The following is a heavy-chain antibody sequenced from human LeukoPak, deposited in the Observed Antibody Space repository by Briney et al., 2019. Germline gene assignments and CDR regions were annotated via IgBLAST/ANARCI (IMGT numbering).Heavy chain of an antibody. CDR1: GGSISSYY. Sequence: SETLSLTCTVSGGSISSYYWSWIRQPPGKGLEWIGYIYYSGSTNYNPSLKSRVTISVDTSKNQFSLELSSVTAADTAVYYCARGRYYETYYFDYWGQGTLVTVSS. J-gene: IGHJ4*02. CDR2: IYYSGST. CDR3: ARGRYYETYYFDY. D-gene: IGHD3-22*01. V-gene: IGHV4-59*01.